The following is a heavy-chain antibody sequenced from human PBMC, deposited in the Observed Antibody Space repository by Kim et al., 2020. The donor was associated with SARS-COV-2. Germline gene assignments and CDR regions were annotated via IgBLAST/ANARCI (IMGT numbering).Heavy chain of an antibody. CDR3: ASIAARPDYYGMDV. V-gene: IGHV4-31*03. CDR2: IYYSGST. CDR1: GGSISSGGYY. D-gene: IGHD6-6*01. J-gene: IGHJ6*02. Sequence: SETLSLTCTVSGGSISSGGYYWSWIRQHPGKGLEWIGYIYYSGSTYYNPSLKSRVTISVDTSKNQFSLKLSSVTAADTAVYYCASIAARPDYYGMDVWGQGTTVTVSS.